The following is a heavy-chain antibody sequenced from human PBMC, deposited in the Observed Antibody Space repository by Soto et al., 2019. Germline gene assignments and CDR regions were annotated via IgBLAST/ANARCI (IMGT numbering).Heavy chain of an antibody. J-gene: IGHJ4*02. D-gene: IGHD3-16*01. Sequence: GRSLRLSCAASGFTFSNYAMSWVRQAPGKGLEWVSLVSATAGTTYYTDSVKGRFTISRDNSRKTVYLQMNSLRADDTAVYYCAKDRLAGGFDYWGQGTLVTVSS. CDR2: VSATAGTT. V-gene: IGHV3-23*01. CDR3: AKDRLAGGFDY. CDR1: GFTFSNYA.